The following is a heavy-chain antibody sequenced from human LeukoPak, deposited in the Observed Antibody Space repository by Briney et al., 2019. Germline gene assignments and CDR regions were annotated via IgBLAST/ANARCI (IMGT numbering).Heavy chain of an antibody. V-gene: IGHV3-66*01. J-gene: IGHJ6*02. D-gene: IGHD3-10*01. Sequence: GGSLRLSCEASEFTVTTNHMSWVGQAPGKRVEWVSTMYSDGRTFYADFVKGRFTISRDDSQNIVYLQMNGLRREDTAVYFCAREPGTCASPTCQTRYYYSGMDVWRQGTTVTVSS. CDR2: MYSDGRT. CDR3: AREPGTCASPTCQTRYYYSGMDV. CDR1: EFTVTTNH.